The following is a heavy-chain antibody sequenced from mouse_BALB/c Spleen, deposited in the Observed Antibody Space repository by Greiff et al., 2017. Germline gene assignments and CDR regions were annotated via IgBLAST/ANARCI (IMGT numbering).Heavy chain of an antibody. CDR2: IWSGGST. CDR1: GFSLTSYG. V-gene: IGHV2-2*02. Sequence: VKLVESGPGLVQPSQSLSITCTVSGFSLTSYGVHWVRQSPGKGLEWLGVIWSGGSTDYNAAFISRLSISKDNSKSQVFFKMNSLQANDTAIYYCARSSLYYYGAYWGQGTLVTVSA. J-gene: IGHJ3*01. CDR3: ARSSLYYYGAY. D-gene: IGHD1-1*01.